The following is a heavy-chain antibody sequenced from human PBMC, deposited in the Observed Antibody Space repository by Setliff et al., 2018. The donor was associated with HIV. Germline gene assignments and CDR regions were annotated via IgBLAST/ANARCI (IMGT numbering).Heavy chain of an antibody. CDR1: GFSFRSYA. CDR2: ISSSSSYT. D-gene: IGHD3-9*01. J-gene: IGHJ1*01. V-gene: IGHV3-21*04. CDR3: AKDPYYDILTGYYKYFHH. Sequence: GGSLRLSCAASGFSFRSYAVSWVRQAPGKGLEWVSYISSSSSYTHYADSVKGRFTISRDNAKNSLYLQMNSLRAEDTAIYYCAKDPYYDILTGYYKYFHHWGQGTLVTVSS.